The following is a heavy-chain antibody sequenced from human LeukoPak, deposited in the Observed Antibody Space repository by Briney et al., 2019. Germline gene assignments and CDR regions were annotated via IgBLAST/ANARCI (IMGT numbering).Heavy chain of an antibody. D-gene: IGHD2-2*01. CDR3: AKVSMVVVPAATNFDY. Sequence: GESLRHSCAASGFTFSSYAMSWVRQAPGKGLAWVSAIRGSGGSTYYADSVKGRFTISRDNSKNTLYLQMNSLRAEDTAVYYCAKVSMVVVPAATNFDYWGQGTLVTVSS. CDR2: IRGSGGST. V-gene: IGHV3-23*01. CDR1: GFTFSSYA. J-gene: IGHJ4*02.